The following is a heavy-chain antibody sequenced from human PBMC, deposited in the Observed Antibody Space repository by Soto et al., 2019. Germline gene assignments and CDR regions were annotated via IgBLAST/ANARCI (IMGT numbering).Heavy chain of an antibody. Sequence: QVQLVESGGGVVQPGRSLTLSCAASGFIFSSYGMHWVRQAPGKGLQWVAVIWYDGSNTYYADSVKGRFTISRDNSKNTLYLQMNSLRAEDTAVYYCARGLRAAAGRDYFQYWGQGPLVTVSS. CDR3: ARGLRAAAGRDYFQY. D-gene: IGHD6-13*01. V-gene: IGHV3-33*01. CDR1: GFIFSSYG. CDR2: IWYDGSNT. J-gene: IGHJ1*01.